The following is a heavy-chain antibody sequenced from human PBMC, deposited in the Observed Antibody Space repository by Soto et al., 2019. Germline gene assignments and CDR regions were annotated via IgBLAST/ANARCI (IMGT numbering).Heavy chain of an antibody. CDR1: FTFSSYS. V-gene: IGHV3-21*01. CDR3: TREEGGSYDNWFNP. CDR2: ISSGSAYI. Sequence: GGSLRLSCTFTFSSYSLNWVRQAPGKGLEWVSSISSGSAYIKYADSVKGRFTISRDNANNLLYLQMRSLRVDDSAVYYCTREEGGSYDNWFNPWGQGTLVTVSS. J-gene: IGHJ5*02. D-gene: IGHD1-26*01.